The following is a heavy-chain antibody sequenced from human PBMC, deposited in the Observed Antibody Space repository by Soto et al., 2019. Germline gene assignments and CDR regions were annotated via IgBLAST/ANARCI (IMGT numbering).Heavy chain of an antibody. D-gene: IGHD2-8*02. Sequence: QLQLQESGPGLVKPSETLSLTCTVSGGSISSSSYYWGWIRQPPGKGLEWIGSIYYSGSTYYNPSLMSRVTISVDTSKNQFSLKLTSLTAADTAVYYCARHGWGTTPPKRDWFDPWGQGTLVIVSS. CDR1: GGSISSSSYY. CDR3: ARHGWGTTPPKRDWFDP. V-gene: IGHV4-39*01. J-gene: IGHJ5*02. CDR2: IYYSGST.